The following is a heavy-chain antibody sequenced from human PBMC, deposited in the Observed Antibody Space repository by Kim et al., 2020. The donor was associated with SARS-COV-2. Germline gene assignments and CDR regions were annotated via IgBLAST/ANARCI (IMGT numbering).Heavy chain of an antibody. CDR3: ARSVSYRYSSGWYFWDWFDP. CDR2: IYYSGST. D-gene: IGHD6-19*01. CDR1: GGSISSSSYY. J-gene: IGHJ5*02. V-gene: IGHV4-39*01. Sequence: SETLSLTCTVSGGSISSSSYYWGWIRQPPGKGLEWIGSIYYSGSTYYNPSLKSRVTISVDTSKNQFSLKLSSVTAADTAVYYCARSVSYRYSSGWYFWDWFDPWGQGTLVTVSS.